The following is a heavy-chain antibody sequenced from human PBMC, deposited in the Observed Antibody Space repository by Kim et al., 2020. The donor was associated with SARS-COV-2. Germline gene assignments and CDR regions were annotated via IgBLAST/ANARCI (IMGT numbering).Heavy chain of an antibody. CDR3: VREGYFDGGSFFFDP. D-gene: IGHD2-15*01. CDR1: GAYITNHY. CDR2: VYHSGST. V-gene: IGHV4-59*11. J-gene: IGHJ5*02. Sequence: SETLSLTCTVSGAYITNHYWSWIRQPPGKGLEWIGNVYHSGSTSYNPSLKSRVTMSVETSKRQFSLQVTSVTAADTAIYYCVREGYFDGGSFFFDPWGPGTLVTVAS.